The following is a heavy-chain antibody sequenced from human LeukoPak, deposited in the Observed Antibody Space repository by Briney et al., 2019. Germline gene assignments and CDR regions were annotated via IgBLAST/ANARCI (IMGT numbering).Heavy chain of an antibody. D-gene: IGHD3-22*01. J-gene: IGHJ4*02. Sequence: ASVKVSCKASGYTFTSYDINWVRQATGQGLEWMGWMNPNSGNTGYAQKFQGRVTITRNTSISTAYMELSSLRSEDTAVYYCATLTYYYDSSGYPRDYWGQGTLVTVSS. V-gene: IGHV1-8*03. CDR2: MNPNSGNT. CDR1: GYTFTSYD. CDR3: ATLTYYYDSSGYPRDY.